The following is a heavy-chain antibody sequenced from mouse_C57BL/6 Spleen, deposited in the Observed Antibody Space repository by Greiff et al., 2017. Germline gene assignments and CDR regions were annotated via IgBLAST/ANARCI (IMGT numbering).Heavy chain of an antibody. CDR3: ARSITTVVATRPFAY. CDR1: GFTFSSYG. J-gene: IGHJ3*01. D-gene: IGHD1-1*01. CDR2: ISSGGSYT. V-gene: IGHV5-6*01. Sequence: EVQGVESGGDLVKPGGSLKLSCAASGFTFSSYGMSWVRQTPDKRLEWVATISSGGSYTYYPDSVKGRFTISRDNAKNTLYLQMSSLKSEDTAMYYCARSITTVVATRPFAYWGQGTLVTVSA.